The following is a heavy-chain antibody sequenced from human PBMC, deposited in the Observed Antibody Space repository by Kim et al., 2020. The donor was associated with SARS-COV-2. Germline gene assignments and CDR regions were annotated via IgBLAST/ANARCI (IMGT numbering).Heavy chain of an antibody. Sequence: SETLSLTCTVSGGSISSGGYYWSWIRQHPGKGLEWIGYIYYSGSTYYNPSLKSRVTISVDTSKNQFSLKLSSVIAADTAVYYCARAREEPEYYFDYWGQGTLVTVSS. V-gene: IGHV4-31*03. CDR2: IYYSGST. CDR1: GGSISSGGYY. J-gene: IGHJ4*02. D-gene: IGHD1-26*01. CDR3: ARAREEPEYYFDY.